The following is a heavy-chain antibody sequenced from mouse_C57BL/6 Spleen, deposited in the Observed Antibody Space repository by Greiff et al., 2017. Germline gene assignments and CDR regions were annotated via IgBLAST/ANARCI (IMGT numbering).Heavy chain of an antibody. Sequence: EVQLQQSGPELVKPGASVKISCKASGYSFTGYYMNWVKQSPEKSLEWIGEINPSTGGTTYNQKFKAKATLTVDKSSSTAYMQLKSLTSEDSAVYYCARYYCGSSWYFDVWGTGTTVTVSS. CDR2: INPSTGGT. CDR3: ARYYCGSSWYFDV. CDR1: GYSFTGYY. V-gene: IGHV1-42*01. D-gene: IGHD1-1*01. J-gene: IGHJ1*03.